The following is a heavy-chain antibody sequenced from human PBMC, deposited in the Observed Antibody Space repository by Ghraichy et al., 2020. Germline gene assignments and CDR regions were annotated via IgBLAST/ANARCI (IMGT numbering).Heavy chain of an antibody. CDR1: GFSFTDYW. Sequence: GGSLRLSCAASGFSFTDYWMHWVRQTPGRGLEWVSHLNIDGTTVNYADSVKGRFTISRDNAKNTMYLQMFSLTVEDTAVYYCVRSYKDGLRQFDYWGQGTLFCVCS. V-gene: IGHV3-74*01. CDR2: LNIDGTTV. D-gene: IGHD1-14*01. CDR3: VRSYKDGLRQFDY. J-gene: IGHJ4*02.